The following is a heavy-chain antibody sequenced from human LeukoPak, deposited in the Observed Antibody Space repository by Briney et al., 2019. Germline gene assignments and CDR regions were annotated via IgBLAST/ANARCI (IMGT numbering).Heavy chain of an antibody. J-gene: IGHJ4*02. V-gene: IGHV3-21*01. CDR1: GFTFSSYG. D-gene: IGHD3-16*01. Sequence: GGSLRLSCAASGFTFSSYGMSWVRQAPGKGLEWVSSISSSSSYIYYADSVKGRFIISRDNAKNSLYLQMNSLRAEDTAVYYCARGSYDSLTKDYWGQGTLVTVSS. CDR2: ISSSSSYI. CDR3: ARGSYDSLTKDY.